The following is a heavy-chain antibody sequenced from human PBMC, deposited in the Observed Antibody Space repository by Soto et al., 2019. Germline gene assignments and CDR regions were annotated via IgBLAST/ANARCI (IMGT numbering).Heavy chain of an antibody. V-gene: IGHV4-30-4*08. CDR1: GDSISSGNKY. CDR3: ATESGSTYGYFDY. Sequence: SETLSLTCTVSGDSISSGNKYWSWIRQSPGKGLEWIGYISNSGSTGYNPSLKTRLSMSVDRSKNQFTLRLTSVTAADTAVYFCATESGSTYGYFDYWGQGTQVTVSS. D-gene: IGHD4-17*01. J-gene: IGHJ4*02. CDR2: ISNSGST.